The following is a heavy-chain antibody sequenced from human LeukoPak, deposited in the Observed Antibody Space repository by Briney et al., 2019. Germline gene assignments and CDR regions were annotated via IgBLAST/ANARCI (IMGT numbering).Heavy chain of an antibody. CDR3: AKDLSGWYDY. CDR2: ISGSVGST. V-gene: IGHV3-23*01. Sequence: PGGSLRLSCAASGFTFSSYTMSWVRQAPGKGLEWVSAISGSVGSTYYADSVKGRFTISRDNSKNTLYLQMNSLRAEDTAVYYCAKDLSGWYDYWGQGTLVTVSS. CDR1: GFTFSSYT. J-gene: IGHJ4*02. D-gene: IGHD6-19*01.